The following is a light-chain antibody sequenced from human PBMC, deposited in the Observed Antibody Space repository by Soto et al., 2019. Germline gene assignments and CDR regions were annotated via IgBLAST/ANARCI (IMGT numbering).Light chain of an antibody. J-gene: IGKJ1*01. V-gene: IGKV1-17*01. Sequence: IQMTHSPSSLSASIGDRVTITCRASQGIRNDLGWYQQKPGKAPKLLIYAASSLQSGVPSRLSGSGSGTEFTLTISSMQPADFASYYCQQYNTYWTFGQGTKVDIK. CDR2: AAS. CDR3: QQYNTYWT. CDR1: QGIRND.